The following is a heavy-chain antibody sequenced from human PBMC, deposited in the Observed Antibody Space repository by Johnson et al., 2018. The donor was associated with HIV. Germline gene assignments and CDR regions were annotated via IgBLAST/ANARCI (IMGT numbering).Heavy chain of an antibody. V-gene: IGHV3-30*03. J-gene: IGHJ3*02. CDR3: ARFMGSTWSDASDI. D-gene: IGHD1-26*01. Sequence: QVQLVESGGGVVQPGRSLRLSCAASGFTFSSYGMHWVRQAPGKGLEWVAVISYDGSNIYYADSVRGRFTISRDNAKNSLYLQMNFLRPEDTAVYYCARFMGSTWSDASDIWGQGTMVIVSS. CDR1: GFTFSSYG. CDR2: ISYDGSNI.